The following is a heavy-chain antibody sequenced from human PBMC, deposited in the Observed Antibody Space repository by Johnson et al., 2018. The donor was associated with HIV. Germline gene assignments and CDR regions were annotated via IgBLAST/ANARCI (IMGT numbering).Heavy chain of an antibody. CDR3: ARRRLLGPGKGDGFDI. CDR1: GFIFSSYW. V-gene: IGHV3-7*01. CDR2: INQDGGEK. Sequence: VQLVESGGGLVQPGGSLRLSCAASGFIFSSYWMSWVRQAPGKGLEWVANINQDGGEKHYVDSVKGRFTITRDNAKKSLYLQMNSQRAEDTAVYYCARRRLLGPGKGDGFDIWGQGTMVTVSS. J-gene: IGHJ3*02. D-gene: IGHD2-15*01.